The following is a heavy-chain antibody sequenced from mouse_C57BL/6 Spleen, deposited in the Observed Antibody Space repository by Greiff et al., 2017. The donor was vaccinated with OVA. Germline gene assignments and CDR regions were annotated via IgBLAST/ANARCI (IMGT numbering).Heavy chain of an antibody. V-gene: IGHV1-64*01. Sequence: QVQLQQSGAELVKPGASVKLSCKASGYTFTSYWMHWVKQRPGQGLEWIGMIHPNSGSTNYNEKFKSKATLTVDKSSSTAYMQLSSLTSEDSAVYYCARGTTVVAPYFDYWGQGTTLTVSS. CDR1: GYTFTSYW. D-gene: IGHD1-1*01. CDR3: ARGTTVVAPYFDY. J-gene: IGHJ2*01. CDR2: IHPNSGST.